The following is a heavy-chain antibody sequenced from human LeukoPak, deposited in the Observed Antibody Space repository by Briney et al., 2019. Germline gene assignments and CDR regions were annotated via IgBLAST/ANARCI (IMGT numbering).Heavy chain of an antibody. CDR3: ARGHVITAAVS. Sequence: ASVRVSCKASGYTFTRYDINWVRQATGQGLEWMGWMNPNSGNTGYAQKFQGRVTMTRNTSISTAYMELSSLRSEDTAVYYCARGHVITAAVSWGQGTLVTVSS. CDR2: MNPNSGNT. D-gene: IGHD6-13*01. J-gene: IGHJ4*02. CDR1: GYTFTRYD. V-gene: IGHV1-8*01.